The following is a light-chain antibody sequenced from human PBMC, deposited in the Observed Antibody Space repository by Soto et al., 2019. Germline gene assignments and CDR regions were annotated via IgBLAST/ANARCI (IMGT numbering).Light chain of an antibody. Sequence: QSVLTQPPSVSGAPGQRVTISCTGSSSNIGAGYNVHWYQQVPGTAPKVLIYGDSNRPSGVPDRFSGSKSGTSASLAITGLQAEDEADYYCQSYDSSLSGWLFGGETKLTVL. V-gene: IGLV1-40*01. CDR2: GDS. J-gene: IGLJ3*02. CDR3: QSYDSSLSGWL. CDR1: SSNIGAGYN.